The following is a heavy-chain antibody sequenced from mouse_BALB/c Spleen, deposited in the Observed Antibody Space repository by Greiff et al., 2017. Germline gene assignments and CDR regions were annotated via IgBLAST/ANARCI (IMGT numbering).Heavy chain of an antibody. V-gene: IGHV3-2*02. CDR1: GYSITSDYA. J-gene: IGHJ2*01. CDR3: ARSDYTLDY. Sequence: EVKVEESGPGLVKPSQSLSLTCTVTGYSITSDYAWNWIRQFPGNKLEWMGYISYSGSTSYNPSLKSRISITRDTSKNQFFLQLNSVTTEDTATYYCARSDYTLDYWGQGTTLTVSS. CDR2: ISYSGST. D-gene: IGHD2-4*01.